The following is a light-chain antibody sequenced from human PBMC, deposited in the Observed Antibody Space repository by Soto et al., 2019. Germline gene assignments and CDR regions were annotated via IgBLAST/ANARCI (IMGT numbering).Light chain of an antibody. V-gene: IGKV4-1*01. CDR2: GAS. CDR1: KSGLYTSNNKNH. Sequence: DFVMTQAPDSLAVSLGERATINCKSSKSGLYTSNNKNHLGWFQQKPGHPPKLLIYGASFRPSGVPDRFSGSGSGTDFTLTISSLQAEDVAVYYCQQYYSIPFTFGHGTKLEI. J-gene: IGKJ2*01. CDR3: QQYYSIPFT.